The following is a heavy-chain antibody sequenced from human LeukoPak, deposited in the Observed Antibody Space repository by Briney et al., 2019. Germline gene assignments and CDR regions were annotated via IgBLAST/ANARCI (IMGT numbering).Heavy chain of an antibody. CDR2: ISYDGSNK. CDR3: AKDSPSSGWPVYYFDY. CDR1: GFTFSSYG. V-gene: IGHV3-30*18. J-gene: IGHJ4*02. Sequence: GRSLRLSCAASGFTFSSYGMHWVRQAPGKGLEWVAVISYDGSNKYYADSVKGRFTISRDNSKDTLYLQMNSLRAEDTAVYYCAKDSPSSGWPVYYFDYWGQGTLVTVSS. D-gene: IGHD6-19*01.